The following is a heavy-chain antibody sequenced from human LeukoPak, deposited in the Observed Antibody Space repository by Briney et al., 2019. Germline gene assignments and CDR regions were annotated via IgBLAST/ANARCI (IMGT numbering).Heavy chain of an antibody. CDR2: NSGST. CDR1: GGSISSSSYY. D-gene: IGHD3-22*01. V-gene: IGHV4-39*07. J-gene: IGHJ3*02. Sequence: PSETLSLTCTVSGGSISSSSYYWGWIRQPPGNGLEWIGSNSGSTYYNPSLKSRVTISVDTSKKQFSLKLSSVTAADTAVYYCARSVSYYYDGSARGAFDIWGQGTMVTVSS. CDR3: ARSVSYYYDGSARGAFDI.